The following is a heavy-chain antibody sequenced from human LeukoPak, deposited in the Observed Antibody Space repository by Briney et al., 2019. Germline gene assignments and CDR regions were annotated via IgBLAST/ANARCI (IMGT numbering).Heavy chain of an antibody. D-gene: IGHD3-10*01. CDR2: INPNSGGT. J-gene: IGHJ4*02. CDR3: ARSRTRDYYGSGSYYREGFYFDY. V-gene: IGHV1-2*04. Sequence: ASVKVSCKASGYTFTGYYMHWVRQATGQGLEWMGWINPNSGGTNYAQKFQGWVTMTRDTSISTAYMELSRLRSDDTAVYYCARSRTRDYYGSGSYYREGFYFDYWGQGTLVTVSS. CDR1: GYTFTGYY.